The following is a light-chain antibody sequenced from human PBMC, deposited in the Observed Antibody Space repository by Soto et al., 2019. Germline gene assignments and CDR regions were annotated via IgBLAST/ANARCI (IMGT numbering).Light chain of an antibody. CDR1: QSINSK. CDR3: QQRNNWPPVT. CDR2: DAS. Sequence: EIVMTQSPATLSVSPGEIATLSCRASQSINSKLAWYQQKPGQAPRLLIYDASNRATGIPARFSGSGSGTDFTLTISSLEPEDFAVYYCQQRNNWPPVTFGGGTKVDIK. J-gene: IGKJ4*01. V-gene: IGKV3-11*01.